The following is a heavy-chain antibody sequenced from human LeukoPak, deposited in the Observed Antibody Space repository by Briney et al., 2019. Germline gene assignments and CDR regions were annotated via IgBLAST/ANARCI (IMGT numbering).Heavy chain of an antibody. CDR1: GGSFSGYY. CDR2: ISHSGST. V-gene: IGHV4-34*01. CDR3: AIHIVVVPAAKKKNWFDP. D-gene: IGHD2-2*01. J-gene: IGHJ5*02. Sequence: SETLSLTCAVYGGSFSGYYWSWIRQPPGKGLEWIGEISHSGSTNYNPSLKSRVTISVDTSKNQFSLKLSSVTAADTAVYYCAIHIVVVPAAKKKNWFDPWGQGTLVTVSS.